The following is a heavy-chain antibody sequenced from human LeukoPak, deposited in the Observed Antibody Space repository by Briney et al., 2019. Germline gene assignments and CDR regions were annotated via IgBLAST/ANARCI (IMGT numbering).Heavy chain of an antibody. CDR1: GGTFSSYA. D-gene: IGHD5-18*01. J-gene: IGHJ4*02. Sequence: SVKASCKASGGTFSSYAISWVRQAPGQGLEWMGGIIPIFGTANYAQKFQGRVTITADESTSTAYMELSSLRSEDTAVYYCATQPPALYSYGSESFDYWGQGTLVTVSS. V-gene: IGHV1-69*13. CDR2: IIPIFGTA. CDR3: ATQPPALYSYGSESFDY.